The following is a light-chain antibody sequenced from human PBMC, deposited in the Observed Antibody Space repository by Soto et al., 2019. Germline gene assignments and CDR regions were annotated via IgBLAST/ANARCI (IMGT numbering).Light chain of an antibody. CDR3: ISYTSSSILV. CDR1: SSDVGGYNY. J-gene: IGLJ2*01. Sequence: QSALTQPASVSGSPGQSITISCIGSSSDVGGYNYVSWYQQHPGKAPKLMIYEVTNRPSGVSNRFSGSKSGNSASLTISGLQAEDEADYYCISYTSSSILVFGGGTKLTVL. V-gene: IGLV2-14*01. CDR2: EVT.